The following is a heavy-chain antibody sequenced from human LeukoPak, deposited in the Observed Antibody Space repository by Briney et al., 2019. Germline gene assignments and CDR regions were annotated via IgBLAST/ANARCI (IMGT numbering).Heavy chain of an antibody. V-gene: IGHV3-21*01. CDR1: GVSFSTHT. D-gene: IGHD6-6*01. CDR2: ISSTSDDI. CDR3: ARDSSSSSLDY. J-gene: IGHJ4*02. Sequence: PGGSLRLSCVSSGVSFSTHTMNWVRQAPGGGLQWLSCISSTSDDIYYADSVKGRFTISRDNAKNSLYLQMNSLRAEDTAVYYCARDSSSSSLDYWGQGTLVTVSS.